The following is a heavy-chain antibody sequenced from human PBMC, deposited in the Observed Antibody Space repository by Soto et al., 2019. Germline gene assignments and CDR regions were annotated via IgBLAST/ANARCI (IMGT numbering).Heavy chain of an antibody. CDR2: IYYSGYT. CDR1: GGSISSGDYY. D-gene: IGHD3-10*01. Sequence: QVQLQESGPGLVKPSQTLSLTCTVSGGSISSGDYYWSWIRQPPGKGLEWIGYIYYSGYTSYNPSRKDRVSLSGGTSYNQFSRKLSSGAVADSAVYYCARVGPGPHVAPGTTAGADSFDFWGRWTMVTVSS. V-gene: IGHV4-30-4*01. J-gene: IGHJ3*01. CDR3: ARVGPGPHVAPGTTAGADSFDF.